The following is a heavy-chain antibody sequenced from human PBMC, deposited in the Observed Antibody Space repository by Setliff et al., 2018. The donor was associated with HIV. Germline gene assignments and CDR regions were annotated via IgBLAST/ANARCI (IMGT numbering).Heavy chain of an antibody. J-gene: IGHJ4*02. CDR3: ARPRRDGYEVDY. D-gene: IGHD5-12*01. CDR2: IDPSDSYT. V-gene: IGHV5-10-1*01. Sequence: GESLKISCKGSGYSFTSYWISWVRQMPGKGLEWMGRIDPSDSYTNYSPSFQGHVTISADKSISTAYLQWSSLKASDAAMYYCARPRRDGYEVDYWGQGTLVTVSS. CDR1: GYSFTSYW.